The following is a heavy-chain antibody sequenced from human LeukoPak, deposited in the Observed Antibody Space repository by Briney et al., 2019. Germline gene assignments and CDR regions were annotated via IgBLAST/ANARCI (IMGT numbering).Heavy chain of an antibody. Sequence: PGGSLRLSCAVSGLIFRSYWMSWVRQAPGKGLEWVANINQDGSEKYFVDSVKGRFTISRDNAKNSLHRQMNTLRAEDTAVYYCARERDGRFFDYWGQGTLVTVSS. D-gene: IGHD5-24*01. CDR1: GLIFRSYW. J-gene: IGHJ4*02. V-gene: IGHV3-7*01. CDR2: INQDGSEK. CDR3: ARERDGRFFDY.